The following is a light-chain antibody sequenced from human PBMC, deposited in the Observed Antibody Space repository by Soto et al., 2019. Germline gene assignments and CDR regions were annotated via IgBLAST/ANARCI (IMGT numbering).Light chain of an antibody. CDR1: QRISNY. V-gene: IGKV1-39*01. Sequence: DIQMTQAPSSLSASVGDRVIITCRASQRISNYLNWFQQRPGKAPKLLIFGASRLQSGVPSRFSGSVSGTDFTLTITSLQPEDFATYSCQQSYSTPYTLGQRTTVEI. CDR2: GAS. CDR3: QQSYSTPYT. J-gene: IGKJ2*01.